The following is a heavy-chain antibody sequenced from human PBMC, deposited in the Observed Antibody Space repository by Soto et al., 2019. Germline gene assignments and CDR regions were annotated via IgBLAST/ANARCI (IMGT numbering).Heavy chain of an antibody. CDR2: ISYDGSNK. J-gene: IGHJ4*02. V-gene: IGHV3-30-3*01. CDR1: GFTFSSYA. CDR3: ARPFEAPFDY. Sequence: QVQLVESGGGVVQPGRSLRLSCAASGFTFSSYAMHWVRQAAGKGLEWVAVISYDGSNKYYADSVKGRFTISRDNSKNTLYLQMNSLRAEHTAVYYCARPFEAPFDYWGQGPLVTVSA.